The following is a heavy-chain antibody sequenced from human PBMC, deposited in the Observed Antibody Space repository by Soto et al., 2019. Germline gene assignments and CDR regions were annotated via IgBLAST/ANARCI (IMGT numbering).Heavy chain of an antibody. Sequence: QVQLVQSGAEVKKPGASVKVSCKASGYTFTSYGISWVRQAPGQGREWMGWISAYNGNTNYAQKLQGRVTMTTDTSTSTADMELRSLRSDDTAVYYCARFLPGVGATTGSYFDYWGQGTLVTVSS. CDR3: ARFLPGVGATTGSYFDY. CDR1: GYTFTSYG. D-gene: IGHD1-26*01. CDR2: ISAYNGNT. V-gene: IGHV1-18*01. J-gene: IGHJ4*02.